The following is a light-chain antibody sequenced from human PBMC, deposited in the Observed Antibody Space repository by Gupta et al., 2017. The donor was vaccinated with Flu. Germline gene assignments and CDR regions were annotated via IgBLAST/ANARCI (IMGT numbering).Light chain of an antibody. CDR2: SNN. Sequence: QSVLTQPPSASGTPGQRVTISCSGSSSNIGSNTVNWYQQLPATAPNLLIYSNNQRPSGVPDRFSGSKSGTSASPATSGLQSEDEADDYCAAWDASLNGPVFGGGTKLTVL. J-gene: IGLJ3*02. V-gene: IGLV1-44*01. CDR3: AAWDASLNGPV. CDR1: SSNIGSNT.